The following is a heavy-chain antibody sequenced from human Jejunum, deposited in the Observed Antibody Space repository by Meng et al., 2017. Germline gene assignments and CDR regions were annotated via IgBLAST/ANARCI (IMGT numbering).Heavy chain of an antibody. V-gene: IGHV4-59*01. CDR1: RGSISRYY. J-gene: IGHJ5*02. CDR3: ARGGYSYGLITWFDP. CDR2: IYYSGST. Sequence: QVQEDGPGLVEPSETLSLTCTVSRGSISRYYWSWIRQPPGKGLGWIGYIYYSGSTNYNPALKSRVTISVDTSKNQFSLKLTSVTAADTAVYYCARGGYSYGLITWFDPWGQGTLVTVSS. D-gene: IGHD5-18*01.